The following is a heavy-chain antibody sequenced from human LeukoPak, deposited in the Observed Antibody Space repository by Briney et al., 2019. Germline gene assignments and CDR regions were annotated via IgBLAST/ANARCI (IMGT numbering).Heavy chain of an antibody. CDR2: ISVYNGNT. D-gene: IGHD6-13*01. CDR3: ASIAAAGIYY. Sequence: GASENVSCKASGYTFTSYGISWVRQAPGQGLEWMGWISVYNGNTNYAQKLQGRVTMTTDTSTSTAYMELRSLRSDDTAVYYCASIAAAGIYYWGQGTLVTVSS. CDR1: GYTFTSYG. V-gene: IGHV1-18*01. J-gene: IGHJ4*02.